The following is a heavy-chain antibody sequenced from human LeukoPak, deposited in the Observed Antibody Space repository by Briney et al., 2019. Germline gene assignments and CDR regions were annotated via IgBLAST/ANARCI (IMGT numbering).Heavy chain of an antibody. Sequence: ASVKVSCKASGYTFTNYYIHWVRQAPGQGLEWMGIIKSGDSTTSYAQKFQGRLTMTRDTSTSTVYMELSSLRSDDTAVYYCARARITVAATSDHWGQGTLVIVSS. V-gene: IGHV1-46*01. CDR3: ARARITVAATSDH. J-gene: IGHJ4*02. CDR2: IKSGDSTT. CDR1: GYTFTNYY. D-gene: IGHD6-19*01.